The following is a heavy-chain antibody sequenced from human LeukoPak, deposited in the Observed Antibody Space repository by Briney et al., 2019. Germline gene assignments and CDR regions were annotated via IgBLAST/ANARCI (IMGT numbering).Heavy chain of an antibody. V-gene: IGHV4-38-2*02. CDR2: IYHSGST. Sequence: SETLSLTCTVSGYSISSGYYWGWIRQPPGKGLEWIGSIYHSGSTYYNPSLKSRVTISVDTSKNQFSLKLSSVTAADTAVYYCARGVIGLGYCSGGSCYSGTNFDYWAQGTLVTVSS. CDR1: GYSISSGYY. CDR3: ARGVIGLGYCSGGSCYSGTNFDY. D-gene: IGHD2-15*01. J-gene: IGHJ4*02.